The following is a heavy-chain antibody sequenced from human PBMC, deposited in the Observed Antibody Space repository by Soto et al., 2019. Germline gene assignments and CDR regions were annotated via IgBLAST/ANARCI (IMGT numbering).Heavy chain of an antibody. CDR3: ARDSGSGSYRDFDY. CDR1: GFTFSSYG. V-gene: IGHV3-33*01. D-gene: IGHD1-26*01. CDR2: IWYDGSNK. Sequence: SLRLSCAASGFTFSSYGMHWVRQAPGKGLEWVAVIWYDGSNKYYADSVKGRFTISRDNSKNTLYLQMNSLRAEDTAVYYCARDSGSGSYRDFDYWGQGTLVTVSS. J-gene: IGHJ4*02.